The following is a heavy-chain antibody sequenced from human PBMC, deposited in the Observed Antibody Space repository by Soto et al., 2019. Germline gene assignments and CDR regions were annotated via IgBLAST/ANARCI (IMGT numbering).Heavy chain of an antibody. Sequence: QVQLVQSGAEVKKPGASVKVSCKASGYTFTNYDINWVRQATGQGLEWMGWMNPNSGNTGYAQKFQGRVTMTRNTSKSTAYMDLSSLGFEDTAVYYCARARHTTSGWFDPWGQGTLVTVSS. J-gene: IGHJ5*02. CDR2: MNPNSGNT. CDR1: GYTFTNYD. V-gene: IGHV1-8*01. D-gene: IGHD3-16*02. CDR3: ARARHTTSGWFDP.